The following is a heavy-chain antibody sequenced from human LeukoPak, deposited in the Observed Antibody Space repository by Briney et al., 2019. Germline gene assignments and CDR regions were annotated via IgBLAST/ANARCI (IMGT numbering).Heavy chain of an antibody. Sequence: ASVKVSCKASGYTFTGYYMHWVGQAPGQGLEWMGIIKPSDGSTIYAQKFQGRVTMTSDTSTTTVYMEVSSLRSDDTAVYYCARLDYSKFDYWGQGTLVTVSS. V-gene: IGHV1-46*01. J-gene: IGHJ4*02. CDR3: ARLDYSKFDY. CDR2: IKPSDGST. CDR1: GYTFTGYY. D-gene: IGHD4-11*01.